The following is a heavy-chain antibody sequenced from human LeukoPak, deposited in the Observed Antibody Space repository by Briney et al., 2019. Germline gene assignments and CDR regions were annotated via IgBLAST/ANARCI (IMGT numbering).Heavy chain of an antibody. CDR2: INPSGSTT. V-gene: IGHV1-46*01. CDR3: ARGYCSGGTCYFDY. CDR1: GYTFTSYY. Sequence: ASVSVSCTASGYTFTSYYMHWVRQAPGQGLEWMGIINPSGSTTNYAQKFQGRVTMTRDTSTSTVYMELSSLRSEDTAVYYCARGYCSGGTCYFDYWGRGTLVTVSS. D-gene: IGHD2-15*01. J-gene: IGHJ4*02.